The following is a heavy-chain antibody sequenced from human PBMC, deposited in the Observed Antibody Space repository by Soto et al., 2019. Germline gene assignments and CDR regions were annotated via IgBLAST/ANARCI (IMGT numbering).Heavy chain of an antibody. Sequence: SETLSLTCTVSGGSVISYYWIWIRHPPGRGLECIVYISYSGDINYNPSLRGRVTISIDTSKSQFSLKLSSVTAADTAVYYCARTARLFDYWGQGTLVTVSS. D-gene: IGHD6-6*01. CDR2: ISYSGDI. CDR3: ARTARLFDY. CDR1: GGSVISYY. V-gene: IGHV4-59*02. J-gene: IGHJ4*02.